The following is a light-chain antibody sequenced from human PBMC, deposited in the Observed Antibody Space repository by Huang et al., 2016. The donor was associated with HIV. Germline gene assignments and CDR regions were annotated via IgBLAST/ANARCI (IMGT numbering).Light chain of an antibody. CDR3: QQRISWPPSYT. CDR1: PSVSSY. V-gene: IGKV3-11*01. J-gene: IGKJ2*01. Sequence: EIVLTQSPATLSLSPGDRATLSCRASPSVSSYFAWYQQKPGQAPRLLIYATSDRATCVPARFSGSGSGTDFTLTISSLEPEDFANYYCQQRISWPPSYTFGQGTKVEI. CDR2: ATS.